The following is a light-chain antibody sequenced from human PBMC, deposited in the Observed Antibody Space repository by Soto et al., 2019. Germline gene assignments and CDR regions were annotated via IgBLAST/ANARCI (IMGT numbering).Light chain of an antibody. CDR3: GQFVSSPPRT. CDR2: GVS. J-gene: IGKJ1*01. V-gene: IGKV3-20*01. CDR1: QSVGDTF. Sequence: EIVLTQSPGTLSLSPGEKATLSCRASQSVGDTFLPWYQQKPGLAPRLLIYGVSNRATGIPDRFSGSGSGTDFILTISRLEPEDFALYYCGQFVSSPPRTFGQGTKVDIK.